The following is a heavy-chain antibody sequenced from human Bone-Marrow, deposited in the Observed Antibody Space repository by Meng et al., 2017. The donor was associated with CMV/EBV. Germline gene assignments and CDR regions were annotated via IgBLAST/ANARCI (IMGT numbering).Heavy chain of an antibody. J-gene: IGHJ5*02. Sequence: ASVKVSCKASGYTFTSYGISWARQAPGQGLEWMGWISAYNGNTNYAQKLQGRVTMTTDTSTSTAYMELRSLRSDDTAVYYCARALPYYYGSGSYGPFDPWGQGTLVTVSS. CDR3: ARALPYYYGSGSYGPFDP. CDR1: GYTFTSYG. V-gene: IGHV1-18*01. D-gene: IGHD3-10*01. CDR2: ISAYNGNT.